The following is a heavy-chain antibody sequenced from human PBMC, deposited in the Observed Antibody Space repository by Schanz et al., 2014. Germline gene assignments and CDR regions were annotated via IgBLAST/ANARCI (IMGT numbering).Heavy chain of an antibody. CDR3: ARGRTFDY. CDR2: MNPNSGNP. J-gene: IGHJ4*02. CDR1: GYTFTSYD. V-gene: IGHV1-8*01. Sequence: QVQLIQSGAEVKKPGASVKVSCTASGYTFTSYDINWVRQAPGQGLEWLGWMNPNSGNPGFAQKFRGRVTMTRNTSMSTAYIGLHILTSEDTAVYYCARGRTFDYWGQGTLGTVSS.